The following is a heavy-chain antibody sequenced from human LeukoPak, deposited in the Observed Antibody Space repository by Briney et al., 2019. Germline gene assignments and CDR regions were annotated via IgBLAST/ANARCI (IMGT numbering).Heavy chain of an antibody. J-gene: IGHJ6*03. Sequence: GGSLRLSCASSGFTVSSNYMSWVRQAPGKGLEWVSVIYSGGSTYYADSVKGRFTISRDNSKNTLYLQMNSLRAEDTAVYYCARDRRTGRRIGYYYYMDVWGKGTTVTVSS. D-gene: IGHD1-14*01. CDR2: IYSGGST. CDR1: GFTVSSNY. CDR3: ARDRRTGRRIGYYYYMDV. V-gene: IGHV3-66*02.